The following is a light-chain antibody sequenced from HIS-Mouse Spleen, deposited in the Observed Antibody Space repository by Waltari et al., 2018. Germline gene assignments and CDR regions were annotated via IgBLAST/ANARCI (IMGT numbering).Light chain of an antibody. V-gene: IGLV3-10*01. J-gene: IGLJ2*01. CDR3: YSTDSSGNHRV. CDR1: ALPKKY. Sequence: SYALPQPPSVSVSPGQPARITCSGDALPKKYAYWYQQKSGQAPVLVIYEDSKRPSGIPERFSGSSSGTMATLTISGAQVEDEADYYCYSTDSSGNHRVFGGGTKLTVL. CDR2: EDS.